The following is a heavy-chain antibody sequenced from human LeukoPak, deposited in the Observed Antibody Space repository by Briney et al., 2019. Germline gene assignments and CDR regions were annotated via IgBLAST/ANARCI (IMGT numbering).Heavy chain of an antibody. CDR3: ARVEYDFDSAFDP. CDR2: ISSSSSYI. J-gene: IGHJ5*02. D-gene: IGHD3-3*01. CDR1: GFTFSSYS. V-gene: IGHV3-21*01. Sequence: GGSLRLSCAASGFTFSSYSMNWVRQAPGKGLEWVSSISSSSSYIYYADSVKGRFTISRDNAKNSLYLQMNSLRAEDTAVYYCARVEYDFDSAFDPWGQGTLVTVSS.